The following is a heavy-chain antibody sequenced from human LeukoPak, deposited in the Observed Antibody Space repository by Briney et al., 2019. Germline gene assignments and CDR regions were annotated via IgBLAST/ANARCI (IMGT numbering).Heavy chain of an antibody. Sequence: GGSLRLSCAASGFTFSSYWMSWVRQAPGKGLEWVANIKQDGSEKYYVDSVKGRFTISRDNAKNSLYLQMNSLRAEDTAVYYCARLGALFWGGYYYFDYWGQGTLVTVSS. J-gene: IGHJ4*02. V-gene: IGHV3-7*01. CDR2: IKQDGSEK. D-gene: IGHD3-3*01. CDR1: GFTFSSYW. CDR3: ARLGALFWGGYYYFDY.